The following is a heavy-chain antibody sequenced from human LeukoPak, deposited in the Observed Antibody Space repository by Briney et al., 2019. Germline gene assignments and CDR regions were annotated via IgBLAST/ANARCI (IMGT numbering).Heavy chain of an antibody. V-gene: IGHV1-2*02. J-gene: IGHJ6*03. CDR3: ARGPNHYYYMDF. CDR1: GYSFTGYY. CDR2: INPDGGVT. Sequence: ASVKVSCKASGYSFTGYYIHWVRQAPGQGLEWMGWINPDGGVTKSAQNFQGRVTMTRDKSINTVYMELSGLTSDDTALYYCARGPNHYYYMDFWGTGTTVSVSS. D-gene: IGHD2-8*01.